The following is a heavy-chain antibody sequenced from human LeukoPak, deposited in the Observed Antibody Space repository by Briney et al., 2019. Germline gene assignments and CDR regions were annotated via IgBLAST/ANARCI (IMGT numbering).Heavy chain of an antibody. CDR3: ARDRCSSTSCDPYSSSFDY. J-gene: IGHJ4*02. CDR1: GFTFSSYG. D-gene: IGHD2-2*01. CDR2: IWYDGSNK. Sequence: PGGSLRLSCAASGFTFSSYGMHWVRQAPGKGLEWVAVIWYDGSNKYYADSVKGRFTISRDNSKNTLYLQMNSLRAEDTAVYYCARDRCSSTSCDPYSSSFDYWGQGTLVTVSS. V-gene: IGHV3-33*01.